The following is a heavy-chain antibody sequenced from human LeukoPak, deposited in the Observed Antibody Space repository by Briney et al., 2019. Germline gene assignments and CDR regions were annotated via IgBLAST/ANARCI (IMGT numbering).Heavy chain of an antibody. Sequence: PSETLSLTCTVSGGSISSYYWSWIRQPPGKGLEWIGYIYYSGSTNYNPSLKSRVTISVDTSKNQFSLKLSSVTAADTAVHYCARHIKDGNDAFDIWGQGTMVTVSS. CDR1: GGSISSYY. D-gene: IGHD5-24*01. J-gene: IGHJ3*02. CDR3: ARHIKDGNDAFDI. V-gene: IGHV4-59*08. CDR2: IYYSGST.